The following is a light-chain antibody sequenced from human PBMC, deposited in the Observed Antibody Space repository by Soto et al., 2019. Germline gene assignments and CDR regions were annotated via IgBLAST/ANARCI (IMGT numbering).Light chain of an antibody. J-gene: IGLJ1*01. CDR1: SSDVGCYNY. V-gene: IGLV2-14*01. Sequence: QSVLTQPASVSGSAEQSITISCTGTSSDVGCYNYVSWYQHHPCKAPKLMIYEFSSRPSGVSYLFSGSKSGNPASLTSSGLQAHAEAEYYCSSYTSSSTLLIFGTGTKGTVL. CDR2: EFS. CDR3: SSYTSSSTLLI.